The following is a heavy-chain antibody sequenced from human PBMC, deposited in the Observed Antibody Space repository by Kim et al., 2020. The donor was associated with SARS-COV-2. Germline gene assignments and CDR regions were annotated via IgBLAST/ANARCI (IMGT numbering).Heavy chain of an antibody. J-gene: IGHJ4*02. V-gene: IGHV4-59*13. Sequence: SETLSLTCAVSGGSISSYYWSWIRQPPGKGLEWIGHIYYSGSTNYNPSLKSRVTISLDTYNIQFSLNLSSVTAADTAIYYCARDGGGGAFSPWGQGALVPVSS. CDR1: GGSISSYY. CDR2: IYYSGST. CDR3: ARDGGGGAFSP. D-gene: IGHD3-16*01.